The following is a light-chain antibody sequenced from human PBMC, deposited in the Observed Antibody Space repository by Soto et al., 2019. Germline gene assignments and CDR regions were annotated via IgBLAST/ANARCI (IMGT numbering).Light chain of an antibody. J-gene: IGKJ4*01. V-gene: IGKV3-20*01. CDR3: QQFATSPLT. Sequence: EIVLTQSPGTLSLSPGERATLSCRASQSVSSSYLAWYQQKPGQAPRLLIYGASSRATGIPDRFSGSGSGTDFTLTISRLEPEDFAVYYCQQFATSPLTCGGGTKVDIK. CDR2: GAS. CDR1: QSVSSSY.